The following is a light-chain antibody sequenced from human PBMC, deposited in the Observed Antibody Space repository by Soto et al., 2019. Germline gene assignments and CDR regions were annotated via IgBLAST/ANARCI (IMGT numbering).Light chain of an antibody. CDR2: ATH. V-gene: IGKV3-20*01. CDR1: ETVGTNS. CDR3: QQYDALLSIA. J-gene: IGKJ5*01. Sequence: PGDTVTHSCMASETVGTNSITRYHQKPGQSPRLVMYATHNRATGIPDRFSGSGSGTDFSLTIRRLEPEGVGFCYCQQYDALLSIAFGQGTRLEI.